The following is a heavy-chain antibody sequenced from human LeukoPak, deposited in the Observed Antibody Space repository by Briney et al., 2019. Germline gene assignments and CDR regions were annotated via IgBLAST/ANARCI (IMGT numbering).Heavy chain of an antibody. CDR3: ARQSTYSGSYRDAFDM. V-gene: IGHV4-59*08. CDR2: IYYTGNT. J-gene: IGHJ3*02. Sequence: SETLSLTCTVSGVSISNHYSSWIRQPPGKGLEWIGYIYYTGNTNYNPSLKSRVTISEDTSKNQVSLKLSSVTAADTAVYYCARQSTYSGSYRDAFDMWGQGTMVTVSS. D-gene: IGHD1-26*01. CDR1: GVSISNHY.